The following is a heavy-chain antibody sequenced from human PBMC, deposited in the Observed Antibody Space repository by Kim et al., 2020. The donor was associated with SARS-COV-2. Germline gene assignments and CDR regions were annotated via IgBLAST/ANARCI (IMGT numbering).Heavy chain of an antibody. V-gene: IGHV3-73*01. J-gene: IGHJ6*02. CDR2: YAT. Sequence: YATAYAASVKGRFTIARDDSKNTAYLQMNSLKTEDTAVYYCTRGSGGMDVWGQGTTVTVSS. CDR3: TRGSGGMDV.